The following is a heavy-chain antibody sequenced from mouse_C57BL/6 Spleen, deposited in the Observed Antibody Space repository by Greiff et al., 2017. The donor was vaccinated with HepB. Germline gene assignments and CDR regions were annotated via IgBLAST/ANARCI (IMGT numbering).Heavy chain of an antibody. D-gene: IGHD2-5*01. V-gene: IGHV1-5*01. CDR3: TRGDYSNYGGAY. CDR1: GYTFTSYW. CDR2: IYPGNSDT. J-gene: IGHJ3*01. Sequence: EVQLQQSGTVLARPGASVKMSCKTSGYTFTSYWMHWVKQRPGQGLEWIGAIYPGNSDTSYNQKFKGKAKLTAVTSASTAYMELSSLTNEDSAVYYCTRGDYSNYGGAYWGQGTLVTVSA.